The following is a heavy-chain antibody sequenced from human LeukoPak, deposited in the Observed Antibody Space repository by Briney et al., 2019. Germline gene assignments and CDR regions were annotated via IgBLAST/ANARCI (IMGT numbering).Heavy chain of an antibody. V-gene: IGHV3-66*01. D-gene: IGHD6-19*01. CDR3: ARDLAPSGWYYFDY. Sequence: GGSLRLSCAASGFNFRNYDMSWVRQAPGRGLEWVSVIYSGGSTYYADSVKGRFSISRENSKNKMYLQMNSLRGEDTAVYYCARDLAPSGWYYFDYWGQGTLVTVSS. J-gene: IGHJ4*02. CDR2: IYSGGST. CDR1: GFNFRNYD.